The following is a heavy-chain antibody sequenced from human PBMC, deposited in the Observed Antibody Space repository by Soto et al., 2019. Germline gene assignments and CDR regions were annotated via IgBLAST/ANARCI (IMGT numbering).Heavy chain of an antibody. CDR2: TYYRSKWYN. Sequence: QTHSRTCAISGDSVSRNSAAWNWIKQTPSRGLEWLGRTYYRSKWYNDYAVSVKSRITINPDTSKNQFSLQLNSVTPEDTAVYYCARDQEYYDILTGYHNWFDPWGQGTLVTVS. V-gene: IGHV6-1*01. CDR1: GDSVSRNSAA. CDR3: ARDQEYYDILTGYHNWFDP. D-gene: IGHD3-9*01. J-gene: IGHJ5*02.